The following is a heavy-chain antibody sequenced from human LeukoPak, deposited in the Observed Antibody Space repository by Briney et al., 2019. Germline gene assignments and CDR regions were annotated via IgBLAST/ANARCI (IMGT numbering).Heavy chain of an antibody. CDR1: GFTFSTYG. Sequence: GGSLRLSCAASGFTFSTYGMHWVRQAPGKGLEWVAIISYDGSNKYYADSVKGRFTISRDNSKDTLYLQMNSLRAEDTAVYYCATQYGPWGQGTLVTVSS. V-gene: IGHV3-30*03. J-gene: IGHJ5*02. CDR2: ISYDGSNK. CDR3: ATQYGP. D-gene: IGHD4-17*01.